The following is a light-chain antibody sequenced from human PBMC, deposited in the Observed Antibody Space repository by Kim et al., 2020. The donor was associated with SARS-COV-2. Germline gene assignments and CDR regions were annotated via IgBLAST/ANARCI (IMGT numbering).Light chain of an antibody. CDR2: EDN. Sequence: YVQWYQQRPGGAPTSVIYEDNRRPSGVPDRFSGSIDSSSNSASLHISRLKTEDEAAYYCQSYDRSTQGVFGGGTQLTVL. V-gene: IGLV6-57*02. CDR3: QSYDRSTQGV. CDR1: Y. J-gene: IGLJ3*02.